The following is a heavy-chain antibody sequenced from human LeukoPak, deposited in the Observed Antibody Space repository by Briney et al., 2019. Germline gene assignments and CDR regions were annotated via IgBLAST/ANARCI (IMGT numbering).Heavy chain of an antibody. J-gene: IGHJ5*02. V-gene: IGHV1-8*01. D-gene: IGHD4-17*01. CDR1: GYTFTSYD. Sequence: ASVKVSCKASGYTFTSYDINWVRQATGQGLEWMGWMNPNSGNTGYAQKFQGRVTMTRNTSISTAYMELSSLRSEDTAVYYCARADYGDYDSNNWFDPWGQGTLVTVSS. CDR3: ARADYGDYDSNNWFDP. CDR2: MNPNSGNT.